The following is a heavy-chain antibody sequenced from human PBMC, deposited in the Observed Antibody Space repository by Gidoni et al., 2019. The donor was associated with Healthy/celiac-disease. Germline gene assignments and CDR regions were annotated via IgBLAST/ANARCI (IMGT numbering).Heavy chain of an antibody. CDR1: GGSISSSSYY. CDR3: ARRRWIAVAGHWFDP. J-gene: IGHJ5*02. CDR2: IYYSGRT. V-gene: IGHV4-39*01. Sequence: QRQLQEAGPGLGKPSETLSLPCTVSGGSISSSSYYWGWIRQPPGKGLEWGGRIYYSGRTYYNPSLKSRVPISVDTSKNQFSLKLSSVTAADTAVYYCARRRWIAVAGHWFDPWGQGTLVTVSS. D-gene: IGHD6-19*01.